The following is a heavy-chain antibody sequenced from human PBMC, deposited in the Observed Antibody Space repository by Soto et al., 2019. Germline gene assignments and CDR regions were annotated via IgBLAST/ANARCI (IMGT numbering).Heavy chain of an antibody. CDR3: ARGAVAARKGRWFDP. Sequence: QVQLQESGPGLVKPSETLSLTCTVSGGSISSYYWGWIRQPPGKGLEWIGYIHYSGSTNYNPSLRSRVTISVDTPKNQFSLKVNSMIAADTAIYYCARGAVAARKGRWFDPWGQGTLVTVSS. CDR2: IHYSGST. CDR1: GGSISSYY. J-gene: IGHJ5*02. D-gene: IGHD6-6*01. V-gene: IGHV4-59*01.